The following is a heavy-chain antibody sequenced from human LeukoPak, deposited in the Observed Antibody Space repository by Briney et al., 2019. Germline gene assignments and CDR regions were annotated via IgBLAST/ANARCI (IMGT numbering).Heavy chain of an antibody. CDR2: ISSGSTTM. D-gene: IGHD3-22*01. CDR3: ARGDYYYDSSGRAGGAEYFQH. Sequence: GGSLRLSCAASGFIFSPYNMNWVRQAPGKGLEWVSFISSGSTTMYYADSVKGRFTISRDNAKNSLYLQMNSLRAEDTAVYYCARGDYYYDSSGRAGGAEYFQHWGQGTLVTVSS. J-gene: IGHJ1*01. CDR1: GFIFSPYN. V-gene: IGHV3-48*01.